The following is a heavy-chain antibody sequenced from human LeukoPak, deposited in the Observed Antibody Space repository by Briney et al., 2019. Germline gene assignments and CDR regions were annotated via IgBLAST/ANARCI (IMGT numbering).Heavy chain of an antibody. V-gene: IGHV4-4*07. CDR1: GGSISGYY. CDR3: ARAVREMTTGDYFNY. CDR2: IYTSGNT. D-gene: IGHD5-24*01. Sequence: PSETLSLTCTVSGGSISGYYWSWIRQPAGKGLEWIGRIYTSGNTNYNPSLKSRLTKSVDTSKNQFSLELSSVTAADTAVYYCARAVREMTTGDYFNYWGQGTLVTVSS. J-gene: IGHJ4*02.